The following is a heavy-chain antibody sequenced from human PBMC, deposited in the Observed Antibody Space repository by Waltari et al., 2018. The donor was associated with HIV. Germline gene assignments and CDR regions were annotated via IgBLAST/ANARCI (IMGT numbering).Heavy chain of an antibody. CDR1: GYTFTGYY. J-gene: IGHJ6*02. CDR3: ARAQYYYDSSGYYYGDYGMDV. V-gene: IGHV1-2*02. D-gene: IGHD3-22*01. CDR2: INPNRGGT. Sequence: QVQLVQSGAEVKKPGASVKVSCKASGYTFTGYYMHWVRQAPGQGLEWMGWINPNRGGTNYAWKFQGRVTMTRDTSVSKAYMGLSRLRSDDTAVYYCARAQYYYDSSGYYYGDYGMDVWGQGTTVTVSS.